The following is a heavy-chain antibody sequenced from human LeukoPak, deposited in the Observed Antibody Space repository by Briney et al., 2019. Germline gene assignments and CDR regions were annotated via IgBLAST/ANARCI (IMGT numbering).Heavy chain of an antibody. D-gene: IGHD2-21*01. Sequence: ASVKVSCKASGYTFTSYYMHWVRQAPGQGLEWMGIINPSGGSTSYAQKFQGRVTMTRDTSISTAYMELSRLRSDDTAVYYCARAPLLWWSTFDYWGQGTLVTVSS. V-gene: IGHV1-46*01. CDR2: INPSGGST. CDR3: ARAPLLWWSTFDY. J-gene: IGHJ4*02. CDR1: GYTFTSYY.